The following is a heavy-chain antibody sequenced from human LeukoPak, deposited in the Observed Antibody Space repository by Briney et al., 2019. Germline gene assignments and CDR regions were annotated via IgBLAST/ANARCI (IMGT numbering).Heavy chain of an antibody. J-gene: IGHJ4*02. D-gene: IGHD2/OR15-2a*01. V-gene: IGHV3-48*02. CDR3: ATSPTTSFDY. CDR2: ISSTGSPI. CDR1: GFTLSAYA. Sequence: GGSLRLSCAASGFTLSAYAMIWVRQAPGKGLEWVSYISSTGSPIYYADSVKGRFTISRGNAKNSLYLQMNSLRDEDTAVYYCATSPTTSFDYWGQGTLVTVSS.